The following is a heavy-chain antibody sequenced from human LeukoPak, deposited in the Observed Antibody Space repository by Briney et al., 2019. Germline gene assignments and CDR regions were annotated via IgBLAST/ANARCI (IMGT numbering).Heavy chain of an antibody. CDR3: ARDFGGSSTGYYYGMDV. Sequence: GGSLRLSCAASGFTFSSYGMHWVRQAPGKGLEWVAVISYDGSNKYYADSVKGRFTISRDNSKNTLYLQMNSLRAEDTAVYYCARDFGGSSTGYYYGMDVWGKGTTVTVSS. CDR1: GFTFSSYG. D-gene: IGHD2-15*01. J-gene: IGHJ6*04. V-gene: IGHV3-30*03. CDR2: ISYDGSNK.